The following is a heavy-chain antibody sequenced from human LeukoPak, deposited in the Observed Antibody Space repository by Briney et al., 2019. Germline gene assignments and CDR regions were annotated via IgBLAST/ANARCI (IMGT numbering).Heavy chain of an antibody. Sequence: SVKVSCKASGGTFSSYAISWVRQAPGQGLEWMGGIIPIFGTANYAQKFQGRVTITTDESTSTAYMELSSLRSEDTAVYYCARAARIAAAVTAEYFQHWGQGTLVTVSS. D-gene: IGHD6-13*01. J-gene: IGHJ1*01. CDR1: GGTFSSYA. CDR3: ARAARIAAAVTAEYFQH. CDR2: IIPIFGTA. V-gene: IGHV1-69*05.